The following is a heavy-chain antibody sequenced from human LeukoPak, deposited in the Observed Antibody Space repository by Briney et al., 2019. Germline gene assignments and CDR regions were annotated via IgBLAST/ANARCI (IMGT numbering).Heavy chain of an antibody. CDR3: ARGWDCSSTSCYPYYYYYGMDV. CDR2: ISSSGSTI. Sequence: GGSLRLSCAASGFTFSDYYMSWIRQAPGKGLEWVSYISSSGSTIYYADPVKGRFTISRDNAKNSLYLQMNSLRAEDTAVYYCARGWDCSSTSCYPYYYYYGMDVWGQGTTVTVSS. CDR1: GFTFSDYY. J-gene: IGHJ6*02. V-gene: IGHV3-11*01. D-gene: IGHD2-2*01.